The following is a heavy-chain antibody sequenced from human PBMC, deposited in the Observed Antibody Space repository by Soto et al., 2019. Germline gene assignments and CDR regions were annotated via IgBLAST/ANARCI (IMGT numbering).Heavy chain of an antibody. CDR1: GFTFSSYA. D-gene: IGHD1-26*01. CDR3: AKRGSGIYYID. J-gene: IGHJ4*02. CDR2: ISGSGGST. Sequence: EVQLLESGGGLVQPGGSLRLSCAASGFTFSSYAMSWVRQAPGKGLERVSVISGSGGSTYYADSVKGRFTISRDSSKNTLYLRMNSRRAEDRDVFSCAKRGSGIYYIDWGQGALVSVSS. V-gene: IGHV3-23*01.